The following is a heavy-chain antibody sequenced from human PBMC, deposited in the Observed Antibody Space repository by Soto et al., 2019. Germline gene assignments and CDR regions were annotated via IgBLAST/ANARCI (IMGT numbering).Heavy chain of an antibody. D-gene: IGHD2-2*01. CDR3: ARGVGGPSTYCSSTSCYRAYYGMDV. Sequence: PSETLSLTCAVYGGSFSGYYWSWIRQPPGRGLEWIGESNHSGSTNYNPSLKSRVTISVDTSKNQFSLKLSSVTAADTAVYYWARGVGGPSTYCSSTSCYRAYYGMDVWGQGTTVTASS. V-gene: IGHV4-34*01. CDR2: SNHSGST. CDR1: GGSFSGYY. J-gene: IGHJ6*02.